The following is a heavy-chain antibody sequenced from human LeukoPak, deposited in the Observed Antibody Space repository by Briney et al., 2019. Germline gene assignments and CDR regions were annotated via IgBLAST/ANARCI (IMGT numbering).Heavy chain of an antibody. D-gene: IGHD3-22*01. CDR1: GYTFTGYY. J-gene: IGHJ3*02. CDR3: ARSYYDSSGYYGAFDI. Sequence: ASVKVSCKASGYTFTGYYMHWVRQAPGQGLEWMGIINPSGGSTSYAQTFQGRVTMTRDMSTSTVYMELSSRRSEDTAVYYCARSYYDSSGYYGAFDIWGQGTMVTVSS. V-gene: IGHV1-46*01. CDR2: INPSGGST.